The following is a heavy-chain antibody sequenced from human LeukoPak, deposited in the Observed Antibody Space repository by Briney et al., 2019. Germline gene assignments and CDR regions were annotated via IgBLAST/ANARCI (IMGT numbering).Heavy chain of an antibody. V-gene: IGHV4-39*01. Sequence: PSETLSLTCTVSGGSISSSSYYWGWIRQPPGKGLEWIGSIYYSGSTYYNPSLKSRVTISVDTSKNQFSLRLSSVTAADTAVYYCARLVGAGLGTWGQGTLVTVSS. CDR1: GGSISSSSYY. CDR3: ARLVGAGLGT. CDR2: IYYSGST. D-gene: IGHD1-26*01. J-gene: IGHJ4*02.